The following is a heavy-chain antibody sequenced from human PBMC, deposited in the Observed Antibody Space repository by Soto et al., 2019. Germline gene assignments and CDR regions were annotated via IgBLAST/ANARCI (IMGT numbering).Heavy chain of an antibody. V-gene: IGHV1-18*01. CDR2: ISAYNGNT. D-gene: IGHD1-1*01. CDR3: ARDPRVEHAFDI. CDR1: GYTFTSYG. J-gene: IGHJ3*02. Sequence: ASVKVSCKASGYTFTSYGISWVRQAPGQGLEWMGWISAYNGNTNYAQKLQGRVTMTTDTSTSTAYMELRNLRSDDTAVYYCARDPRVEHAFDIWGQGTMVTVSS.